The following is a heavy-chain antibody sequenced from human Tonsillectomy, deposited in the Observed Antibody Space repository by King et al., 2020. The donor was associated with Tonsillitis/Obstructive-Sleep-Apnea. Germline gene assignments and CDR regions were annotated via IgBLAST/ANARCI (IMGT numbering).Heavy chain of an antibody. J-gene: IGHJ6*02. CDR1: GFTFSDYY. D-gene: IGHD2-15*01. Sequence: QLVQSGGGLVKPGGSLRLSCAASGFTFSDYYMSWLRQAPGKGLEWVSYIRTSSSTNYADSVKGRFTISRDNAKNSLHLQMNSLRAEDTAVYYCARDRFLGDIVVPSYYGMDVWGQGTTVTVSS. CDR3: ARDRFLGDIVVPSYYGMDV. V-gene: IGHV3-11*06. CDR2: IRTSSST.